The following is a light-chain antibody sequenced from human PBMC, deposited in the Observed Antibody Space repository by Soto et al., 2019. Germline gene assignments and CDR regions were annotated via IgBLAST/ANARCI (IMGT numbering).Light chain of an antibody. J-gene: IGLJ1*01. Sequence: QSVLTQPPSASWTPGQRVTISCSGSSSNIGSNYVYWYQQLPGTAPKLLIYRNNQRPSGVPDRISGSKSGTSASLAISELRSEDEADYYCNSYTSSSTYVFGTGTKVTVL. V-gene: IGLV1-47*01. CDR2: RNN. CDR3: NSYTSSSTYV. CDR1: SSNIGSNY.